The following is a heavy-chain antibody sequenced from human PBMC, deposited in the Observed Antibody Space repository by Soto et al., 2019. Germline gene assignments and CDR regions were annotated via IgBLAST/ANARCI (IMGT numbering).Heavy chain of an antibody. CDR2: IIPIFGAT. CDR1: GGTFNDYA. J-gene: IGHJ6*02. Sequence: SVKVSCKASGGTFNDYAFSWVRQPPGPGLEWMGGIIPIFGATNYAQLFQARLTLTADEHTRTLYMELGSLRSDDTPVYYCAIVHSYRHYDMDVWGPGTTVTVSS. D-gene: IGHD1-1*01. CDR3: AIVHSYRHYDMDV. V-gene: IGHV1-69*13.